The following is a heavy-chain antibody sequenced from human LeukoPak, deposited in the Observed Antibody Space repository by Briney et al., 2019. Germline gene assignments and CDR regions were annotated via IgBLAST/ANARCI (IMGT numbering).Heavy chain of an antibody. Sequence: GRSLRLSCVVSGFTVSSNSMNWVRQAPGKGLEWVSILFSGGSALYADSVKGRFTISRDNSKNTLYLQMNSLRAEDTAVYYCAHWGSSGPFDYWGQGTLVTVSS. CDR3: AHWGSSGPFDY. D-gene: IGHD6-6*01. J-gene: IGHJ4*02. CDR1: GFTVSSNS. CDR2: LFSGGSA. V-gene: IGHV3-53*01.